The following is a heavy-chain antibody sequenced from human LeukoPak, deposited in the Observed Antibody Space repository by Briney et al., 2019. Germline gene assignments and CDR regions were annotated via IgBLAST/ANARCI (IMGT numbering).Heavy chain of an antibody. CDR3: ARRLSVTGHDAFDI. D-gene: IGHD6-19*01. V-gene: IGHV4-59*08. CDR1: GGSISRYY. Sequence: KTSETLSLTCTVSGGSISRYYWSWIRQPPGKGLEWIGYIYYSGTTNYHPSLKCRVTISVDTSKNQFSLELSSVTAADTAVYYCARRLSVTGHDAFDIWGQGTIVTVSS. J-gene: IGHJ3*02. CDR2: IYYSGTT.